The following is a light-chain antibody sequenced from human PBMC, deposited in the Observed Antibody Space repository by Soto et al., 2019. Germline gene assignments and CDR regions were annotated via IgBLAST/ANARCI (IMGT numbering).Light chain of an antibody. CDR2: KVS. J-gene: IGKJ5*01. Sequence: DVVMTQSPLSLPVTLGQPASISCRSSQSLVYSDGNTYLNWFQQRPGQSPRRLIYKVSNRDSGVPDRSSGSGSGSDFTLKICRGAAGVVGAYYSMQGTHGPPSTFGQGTLLEIK. CDR3: MQGTHGPPST. V-gene: IGKV2-30*01. CDR1: QSLVYSDGNTY.